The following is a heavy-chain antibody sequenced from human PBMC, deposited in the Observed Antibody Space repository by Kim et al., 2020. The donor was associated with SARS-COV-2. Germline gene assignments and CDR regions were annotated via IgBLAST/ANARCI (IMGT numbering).Heavy chain of an antibody. J-gene: IGHJ1*01. CDR3: ARDPCSGDDCYRYFQH. CDR2: ISSSGTST. Sequence: GGSLRLSCAASGFTFSNYVMHWVRQAPGKGLEYVAAISSSGTSTYYANSVKGRFTVSRDNSKNTLYLQMGSLRGDDMAVYYCARDPCSGDDCYRYFQHWGQDTLVTVSS. D-gene: IGHD2-15*01. V-gene: IGHV3-64*01. CDR1: GFTFSNYV.